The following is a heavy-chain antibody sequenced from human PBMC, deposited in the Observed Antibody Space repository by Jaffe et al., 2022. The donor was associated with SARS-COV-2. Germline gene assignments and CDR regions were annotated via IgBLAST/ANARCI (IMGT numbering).Heavy chain of an antibody. D-gene: IGHD6-19*01. CDR1: GGSISSSSYY. CDR2: IYYSGST. CDR3: ARLIAVALFDY. V-gene: IGHV4-39*01. Sequence: QLQLQESGPGLVKPSETLSLTCTVSGGSISSSSYYWGWIRQPPGKGLEWIGSIYYSGSTYYNPSLKSRVTISVDTSKNQFSLKLSSVTAADTAVYYCARLIAVALFDYWGQGTLVTVSS. J-gene: IGHJ4*02.